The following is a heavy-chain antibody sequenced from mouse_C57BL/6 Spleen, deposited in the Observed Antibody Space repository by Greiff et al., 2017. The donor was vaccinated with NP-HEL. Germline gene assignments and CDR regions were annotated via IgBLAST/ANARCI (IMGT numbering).Heavy chain of an antibody. J-gene: IGHJ3*01. CDR1: GYAFSSSW. CDR3: ARSGIDYDYDEGFAY. Sequence: LEESGPELVKPGASVKISCKASGYAFSSSWMNWVKQRPGKGLERIGRIYPGDGDINYNGKFKGKAKLTADKSCSTAYMQLSSLTSEDSAVYYCARSGIDYDYDEGFAYLGQGTLVTVSA. V-gene: IGHV1-82*01. CDR2: IYPGDGDI. D-gene: IGHD2-4*01.